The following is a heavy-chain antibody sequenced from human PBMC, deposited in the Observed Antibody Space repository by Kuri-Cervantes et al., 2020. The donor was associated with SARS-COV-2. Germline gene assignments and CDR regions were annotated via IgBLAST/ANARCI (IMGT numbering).Heavy chain of an antibody. Sequence: ESLKISCTGPGGSISSNSYCWGWIRQPPGKGLEGIGNSYYSGSTYYSPSLKSRVTISIDTSKNHFSLKLRSVTAADTAGYYCARHFFSEGVHYDFWSGYPGGMDVWGQGTTVTVSS. CDR1: GGSISSNSYC. V-gene: IGHV4-39*01. CDR3: ARHFFSEGVHYDFWSGYPGGMDV. D-gene: IGHD3-3*01. J-gene: IGHJ6*02. CDR2: SYYSGST.